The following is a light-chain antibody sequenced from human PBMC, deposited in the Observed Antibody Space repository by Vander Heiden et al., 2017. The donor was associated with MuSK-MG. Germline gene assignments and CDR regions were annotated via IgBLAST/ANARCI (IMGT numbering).Light chain of an antibody. CDR3: AAWDDSLSGWV. CDR2: SNN. Sequence: QSVLTQPPSASGTPGQRVTISGSGSSSNIGRNYVYWYQQLPGTAPELLINSNNQRPSGVPDRFSGSKSGTSASLAISGLRSEDEADYYCAAWDDSLSGWVFGGGTKLTVL. CDR1: SSNIGRNY. V-gene: IGLV1-47*02. J-gene: IGLJ3*02.